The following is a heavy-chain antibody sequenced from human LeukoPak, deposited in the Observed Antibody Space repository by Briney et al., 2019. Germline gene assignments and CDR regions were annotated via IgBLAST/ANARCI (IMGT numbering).Heavy chain of an antibody. V-gene: IGHV3-23*01. J-gene: IGHJ4*02. D-gene: IGHD3-10*01. CDR1: RFTFSNYA. Sequence: GGSLRLSCAASRFTFSNYAVSWVRQAPGKGLEWVSAISGSGGSTYYADSVKGRFTISRDNSKNTLYLRMDSLRAEDTALYYCAKAPYASGSYYSYFYFDSWGQGALVTVSS. CDR2: ISGSGGST. CDR3: AKAPYASGSYYSYFYFDS.